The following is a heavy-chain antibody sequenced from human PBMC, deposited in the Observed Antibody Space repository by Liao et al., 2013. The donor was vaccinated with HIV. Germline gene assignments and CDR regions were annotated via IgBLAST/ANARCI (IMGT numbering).Heavy chain of an antibody. J-gene: IGHJ3*01. CDR3: ARAMTAAYGDAFDF. CDR1: GGSISSYY. D-gene: IGHD6-13*01. V-gene: IGHV4-4*07. CDR2: IYATGST. Sequence: QVQLQESGPGLMRPSGTLSLTCTVSGGSISSYYWSWIRQPAGKGLEWIGRIYATGSTHYNPSLESRVTMSVDTSKNLFSLKLSSVTAADTAVYYCARAMTAAYGDAFDFWGQGTVVTVSS.